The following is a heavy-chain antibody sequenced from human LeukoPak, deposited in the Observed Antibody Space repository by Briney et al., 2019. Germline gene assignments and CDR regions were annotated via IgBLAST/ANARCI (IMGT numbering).Heavy chain of an antibody. V-gene: IGHV4-34*01. Sequence: SETLSLTCAAYGGSFSGYYWSWIRQPPGKGLEWIGEINHSGSTNYNPSLKSRVTISVDTSKNQFSLKLSSVTAADTAVYYCASRGRAYGSGSYYNRYYFDYWGQGTLVTVSS. J-gene: IGHJ4*02. CDR2: INHSGST. D-gene: IGHD3-10*01. CDR1: GGSFSGYY. CDR3: ASRGRAYGSGSYYNRYYFDY.